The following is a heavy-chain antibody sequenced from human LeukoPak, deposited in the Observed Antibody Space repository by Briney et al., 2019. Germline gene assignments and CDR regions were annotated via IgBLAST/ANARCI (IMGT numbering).Heavy chain of an antibody. J-gene: IGHJ6*02. CDR2: TSYAGDKR. V-gene: IGHV3-30-3*01. CDR1: GFTYSVYS. CDR3: AKDGGGSLEWLPPMDV. Sequence: PGGSLRLSCAASGFTYSVYSMNWVRQAPGKGLQWVALTSYAGDKRYYADSVKGRFTISRDNSKNTLYLQMNRLRVEDTAVYYCAKDGGGSLEWLPPMDVWGRGTTVTVSS. D-gene: IGHD3-3*01.